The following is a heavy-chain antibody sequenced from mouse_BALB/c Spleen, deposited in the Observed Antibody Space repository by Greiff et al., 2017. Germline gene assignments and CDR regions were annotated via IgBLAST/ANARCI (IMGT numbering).Heavy chain of an antibody. J-gene: IGHJ1*01. CDR2: ISSGGSYT. CDR1: GFTFSSYG. D-gene: IGHD1-1*01. CDR3: ARPGNYYGGSYGWYLDV. V-gene: IGHV5-6*02. Sequence: DVMLVESGGDLVKPGGSLKLSCAASGFTFSSYGMSWVRQTPDKRLEWVATISSGGSYTYYPDSVKGRFTISRDNAKNTLYLQMSSLKSEDTAMYYCARPGNYYGGSYGWYLDVGAQGPRSPSPQ.